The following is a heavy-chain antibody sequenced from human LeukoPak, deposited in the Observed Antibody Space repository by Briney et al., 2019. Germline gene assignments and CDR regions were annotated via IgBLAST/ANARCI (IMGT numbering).Heavy chain of an antibody. Sequence: SETLSLTCTVSGGSISSYYWSWIRQPPGKGLEWIGYIYYSGSTNYNPSLKSRVIISVDTSKNQFSLQLRSVTAADTAVYYCASFYCSGGSCYQYFSYYYMDVWGKGTTVTISS. CDR3: ASFYCSGGSCYQYFSYYYMDV. V-gene: IGHV4-59*01. J-gene: IGHJ6*03. CDR2: IYYSGST. CDR1: GGSISSYY. D-gene: IGHD2-15*01.